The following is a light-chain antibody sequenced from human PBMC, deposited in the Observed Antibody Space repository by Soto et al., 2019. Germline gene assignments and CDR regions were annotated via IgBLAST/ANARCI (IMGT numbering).Light chain of an antibody. CDR1: QSISFW. V-gene: IGKV1-5*03. J-gene: IGKJ3*01. CDR3: QHYSSYPLT. CDR2: RAS. Sequence: DIQMTQSPSTLSACVGDRVTITCRASQSISFWLAWYQQQPGRAPKLLINRASRLESGVPSRFSGSGSGTEFTLTISSLQPDDFATYYCQHYSSYPLTFGPGTKVDIK.